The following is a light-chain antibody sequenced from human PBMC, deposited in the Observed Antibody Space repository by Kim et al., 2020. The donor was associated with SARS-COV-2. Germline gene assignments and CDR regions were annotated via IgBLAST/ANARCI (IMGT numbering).Light chain of an antibody. CDR2: DVS. V-gene: IGLV2-14*04. CDR1: SSDVGCYKY. CDR3: SSYARSSSYV. J-gene: IGLJ1*01. Sequence: GQSITIACTGTSSDVGCYKYVSWYQQHPGKAPELMIFDVSERPSGISNRFSGSKSGNTASLTISGLQAEDEADYYCSSYARSSSYVFGTGTKVTVL.